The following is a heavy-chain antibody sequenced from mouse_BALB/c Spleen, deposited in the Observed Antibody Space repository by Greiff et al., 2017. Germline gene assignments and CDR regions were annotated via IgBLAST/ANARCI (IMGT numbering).Heavy chain of an antibody. CDR3: TKRGYGNRENAMDY. J-gene: IGHJ4*01. CDR2: IDPSDSYT. V-gene: IGHV1S127*01. Sequence: QVQLQQPGAELVKPGASVKMSCKASGYTFTSYWMHWVKQRPGQGLEWIGVIDPSDSYTSYNQKFKGKATLTVDTSSSTAYMQLSSLTSEDSAVYYCTKRGYGNRENAMDYWGQGTSVTVSS. CDR1: GYTFTSYW. D-gene: IGHD2-10*02.